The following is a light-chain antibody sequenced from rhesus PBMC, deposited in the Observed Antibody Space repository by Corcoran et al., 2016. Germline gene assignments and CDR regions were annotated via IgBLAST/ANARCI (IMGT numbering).Light chain of an antibody. J-gene: IGKJ3*01. Sequence: DIQMTQSPSSLSVSVGDRVTITCRASENVNNYLNWYPQKTGKAPKLLIYKAATLQSGVPSRFSGSGSGTDYTFTIRSLQPEDVATYYCQHGYGTPFTFGPGTKLDIK. CDR2: KAA. CDR1: ENVNNY. V-gene: IGKV1-74*01. CDR3: QHGYGTPFT.